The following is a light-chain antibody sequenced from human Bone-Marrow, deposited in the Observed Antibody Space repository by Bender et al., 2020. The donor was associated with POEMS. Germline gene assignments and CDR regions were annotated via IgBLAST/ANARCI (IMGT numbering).Light chain of an antibody. Sequence: QSALTQPASVSGSPGQSITISCTGTSSDVGSYNLVSWYQQHPGKAPKLMIYEGSERPSGFSNRFSGSKSDNTASLTISGLQAEGEADYFCCSYAGSSTWVFGGGTKLTVL. V-gene: IGLV2-23*01. J-gene: IGLJ3*02. CDR1: SSDVGSYNL. CDR3: CSYAGSSTWV. CDR2: EGS.